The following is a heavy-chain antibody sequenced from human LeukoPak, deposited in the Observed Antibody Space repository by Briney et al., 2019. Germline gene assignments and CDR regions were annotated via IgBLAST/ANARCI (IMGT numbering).Heavy chain of an antibody. CDR2: ISYDGSNK. J-gene: IGHJ4*02. Sequence: GGSLRLSCAASGFTFSSYAMHWVRQAPGKGLEWVAVISYDGSNKYYADSVKGRFTISRDNSKNTLYLQMNSLRAEDTAVYYCAREGGYSSGWYDYWGQGTLVTVSS. CDR1: GFTFSSYA. CDR3: AREGGYSSGWYDY. D-gene: IGHD6-19*01. V-gene: IGHV3-30*04.